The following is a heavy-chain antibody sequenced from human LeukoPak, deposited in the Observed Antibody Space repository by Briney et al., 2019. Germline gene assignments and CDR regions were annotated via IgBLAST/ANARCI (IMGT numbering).Heavy chain of an antibody. CDR2: IYPGDSDT. CDR3: ASFETVAAYPFDY. CDR1: GYSFTSYW. J-gene: IGHJ4*02. Sequence: HGESLKISCKGSGYSFTSYWIGWVRQMPGKGLEWMGIIYPGDSDTRYSPSFQGQVTISADKSISTAYLQWSSLKASDTAMYYCASFETVAAYPFDYWGQGTLVTVSS. V-gene: IGHV5-51*01. D-gene: IGHD6-19*01.